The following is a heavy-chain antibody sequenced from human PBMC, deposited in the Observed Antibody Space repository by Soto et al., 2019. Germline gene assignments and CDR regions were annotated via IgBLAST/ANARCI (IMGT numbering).Heavy chain of an antibody. Sequence: VASVKVSCKASGYTFTSYGISWVRQAPGQGLEWMGWISAYNGNTNYAQKLQGRVTMTTDTSTSTAYMELRSLRSDDTAVYYCARESDLGYSYGLDYYYYGMDVWGQGTTVTVSS. V-gene: IGHV1-18*01. J-gene: IGHJ6*02. D-gene: IGHD5-18*01. CDR3: ARESDLGYSYGLDYYYYGMDV. CDR1: GYTFTSYG. CDR2: ISAYNGNT.